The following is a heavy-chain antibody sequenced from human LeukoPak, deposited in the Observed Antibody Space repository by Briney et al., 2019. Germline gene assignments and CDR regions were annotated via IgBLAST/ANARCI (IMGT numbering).Heavy chain of an antibody. CDR3: ARVLAAAGTSYYFDY. V-gene: IGHV4-34*01. CDR1: GGSFSGYY. Sequence: SETLSLTCAVYGGSFSGYYWSWIRQPPGKGLEWIGEINHSGSTNYNPSLKSRVPISVDTSKNQFSLKLSSVTAADTAVYYCARVLAAAGTSYYFDYWGQGTLVTVSS. J-gene: IGHJ4*02. CDR2: INHSGST. D-gene: IGHD6-13*01.